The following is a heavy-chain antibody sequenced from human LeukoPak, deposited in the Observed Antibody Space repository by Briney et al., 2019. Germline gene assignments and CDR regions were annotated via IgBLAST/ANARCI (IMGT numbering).Heavy chain of an antibody. CDR2: INHSGST. V-gene: IGHV4-34*01. J-gene: IGHJ4*02. D-gene: IGHD3-9*01. CDR1: GGSFSGYY. CDR3: ARGPRVGLRYFDWLLLFDY. Sequence: KPSETLSLTCAVYGGSFSGYYRSWIRQPPGKGLEWIGEINHSGSTNYNPSLKSRVTISVDTSKNQFSLKLSSVTAADTAVYYCARGPRVGLRYFDWLLLFDYWGQGTLVTVSS.